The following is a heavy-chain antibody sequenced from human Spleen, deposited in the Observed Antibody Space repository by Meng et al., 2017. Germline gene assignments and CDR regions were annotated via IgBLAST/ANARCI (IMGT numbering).Heavy chain of an antibody. J-gene: IGHJ6*02. CDR1: GFTFNNYA. CDR2: IRSKAYGGTT. Sequence: GESLKISCAASGFTFNNYAMTWVRQAPGKGLEWVGFIRSKAYGGTTEYAASVRGRFTISRDNSKSIAYLQMNSLKTEDTGVYYCNVPIAVDYYYYGLDVWGQGTTVTVSS. V-gene: IGHV3-49*04. CDR3: NVPIAVDYYYYGLDV. D-gene: IGHD6-19*01.